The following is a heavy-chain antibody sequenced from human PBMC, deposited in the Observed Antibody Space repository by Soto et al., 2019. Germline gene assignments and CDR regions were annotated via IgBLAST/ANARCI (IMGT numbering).Heavy chain of an antibody. Sequence: LRLSCAASGFTFSTYAMSWVRQAPGKGLEWVSGMSGSGGSTYYADSVKGRFTISRDNSKNTLYLQMNSLRAEDTAVYYCMNLYSYGSGSYYKWGQGTLVTVSS. CDR1: GFTFSTYA. CDR3: MNLYSYGSGSYYK. CDR2: MSGSGGST. J-gene: IGHJ4*02. V-gene: IGHV3-23*01. D-gene: IGHD3-10*01.